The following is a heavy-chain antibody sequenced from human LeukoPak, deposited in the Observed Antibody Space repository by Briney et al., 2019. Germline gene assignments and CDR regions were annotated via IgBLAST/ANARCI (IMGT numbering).Heavy chain of an antibody. CDR2: IYYSDLT. V-gene: IGHV4-39*07. CDR1: GGFLSSSLYY. J-gene: IGHJ4*02. CDR3: ARLFRLAGPSRGYFDY. D-gene: IGHD6-19*01. Sequence: SETLSLTCTVSGGFLSSSLYYWGWIRQPPGKGLEWIGSIYYSDLTYYNPSLESRVAMSLDTSKNQFSLGLSSVTAADTAIYYCARLFRLAGPSRGYFDYWGPGRLVTVSS.